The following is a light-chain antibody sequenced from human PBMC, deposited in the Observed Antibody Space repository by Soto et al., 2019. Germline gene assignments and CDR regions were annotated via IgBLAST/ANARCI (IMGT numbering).Light chain of an antibody. CDR2: GNS. CDR1: SSNIGAGYD. Sequence: QSVLTQPPSVAGSPGQRVTISCTGSSSNIGAGYDVHWYQQLPGTAPKLLIYGNSNRPSGVPDRFSGSKSGTSASLAITGLQAEDEADYYNPSYDSSLSGSDVFGNGTKLTVL. J-gene: IGLJ1*01. CDR3: PSYDSSLSGSDV. V-gene: IGLV1-40*01.